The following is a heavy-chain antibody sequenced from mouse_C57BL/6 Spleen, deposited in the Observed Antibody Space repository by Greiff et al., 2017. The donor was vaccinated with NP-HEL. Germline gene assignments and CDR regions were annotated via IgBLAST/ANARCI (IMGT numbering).Heavy chain of an antibody. CDR3: ARGAYYHFDY. J-gene: IGHJ2*01. Sequence: EVKLVESGPGLVKPSQSLSLTCSVTGYSITSGYYWNWIRQFPGNKLEWMGYISYDGSNNYNPSLKNRISITRDTSKNQFFLKLNSLTTEDTATYYCARGAYYHFDYWGQGTTLTVSS. CDR2: ISYDGSN. V-gene: IGHV3-6*01. CDR1: GYSITSGYY. D-gene: IGHD1-1*01.